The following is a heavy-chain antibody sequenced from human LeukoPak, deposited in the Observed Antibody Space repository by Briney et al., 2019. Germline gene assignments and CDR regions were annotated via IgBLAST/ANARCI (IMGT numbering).Heavy chain of an antibody. J-gene: IGHJ4*02. V-gene: IGHV3-7*03. CDR1: GFTFSSHW. CDR2: IKEDGSVK. CDR3: ARDSTWLLDY. D-gene: IGHD6-19*01. Sequence: GGSLRLSCTASGFTFSSHWMTWVRQPPGKGLEWVANIKEDGSVKYYVDSVKGRFTISRDNTNNALYLQMNSLRADDTAVYFCARDSTWLLDYWGQGTLITVSS.